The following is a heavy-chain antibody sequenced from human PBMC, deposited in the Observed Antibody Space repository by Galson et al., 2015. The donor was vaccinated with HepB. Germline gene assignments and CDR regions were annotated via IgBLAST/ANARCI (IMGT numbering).Heavy chain of an antibody. CDR2: IIPILGIA. CDR1: GGTFSSYT. Sequence: SVKVSCKASGGTFSSYTISWVRQAPGQGLEWMGRIIPILGIANYAQKFQGRVTITADKSTSTAYMELSSLRAEDTAVYYCAREEPVSGSDAFDIWGQGTMVTVSS. D-gene: IGHD3-22*01. J-gene: IGHJ3*02. V-gene: IGHV1-69*04. CDR3: AREEPVSGSDAFDI.